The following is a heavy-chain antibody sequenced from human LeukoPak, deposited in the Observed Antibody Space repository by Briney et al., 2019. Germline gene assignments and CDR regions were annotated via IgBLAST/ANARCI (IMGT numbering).Heavy chain of an antibody. Sequence: SETLSLTCTVSGGSINTPNYYWGWIRQTPGKGLEWIGSIYYSGSTYYNPSLKSRVTISVDTSKNQFSLKLSSVTAADTAVYYCARDSGTTGTTEPTDYWGQGTLVTVSS. CDR1: GGSINTPNYY. CDR2: IYYSGST. CDR3: ARDSGTTGTTEPTDY. V-gene: IGHV4-39*07. D-gene: IGHD1-1*01. J-gene: IGHJ4*02.